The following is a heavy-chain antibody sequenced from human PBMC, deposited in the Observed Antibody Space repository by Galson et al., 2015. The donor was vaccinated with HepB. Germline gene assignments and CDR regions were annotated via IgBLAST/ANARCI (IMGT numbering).Heavy chain of an antibody. CDR1: GFTFSSYS. D-gene: IGHD3-10*01. V-gene: IGHV3-21*01. J-gene: IGHJ6*02. CDR2: ISSSSSYI. CDR3: ARGSFEWVGELLPRDFGLDV. Sequence: SLRLSCAASGFTFSSYSMNWVRQAPGKGLEWVSSISSSSSYINYADSVKGRFTISRDKSKNTLYLQMNSLRVEDTAVYYCARGSFEWVGELLPRDFGLDVWGQGTTVIVSS.